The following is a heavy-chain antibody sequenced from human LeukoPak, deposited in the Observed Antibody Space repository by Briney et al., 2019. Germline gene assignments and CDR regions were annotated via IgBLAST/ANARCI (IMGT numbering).Heavy chain of an antibody. Sequence: GGSLRLSCAASGLTLSNVWMNWVRQAPGKGLEWVGRIRSRGDGGTTDFAAPVKGRFTISRDDSKNTLFLQMNSLKTEDTAVYYCTTGIRGDCGQGTLVTVSS. CDR1: GLTLSNVW. J-gene: IGHJ4*02. CDR2: IRSRGDGGTT. CDR3: TTGIRGD. V-gene: IGHV3-15*07.